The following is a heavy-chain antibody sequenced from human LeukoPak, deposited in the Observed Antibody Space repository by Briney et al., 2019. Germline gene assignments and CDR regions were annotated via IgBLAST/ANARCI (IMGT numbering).Heavy chain of an antibody. D-gene: IGHD2-2*01. Sequence: GGSLRLSCAASGFTFSSYGMHWVRQAPGKGLEWVAVIWYDGSNKYYADSVKGRFTISRDNSKNTLYLQMNSLRAEDTAVYYCARDPESYQLLPDYFQHWGQGTLVTVSS. CDR3: ARDPESYQLLPDYFQH. CDR1: GFTFSSYG. CDR2: IWYDGSNK. V-gene: IGHV3-33*01. J-gene: IGHJ1*01.